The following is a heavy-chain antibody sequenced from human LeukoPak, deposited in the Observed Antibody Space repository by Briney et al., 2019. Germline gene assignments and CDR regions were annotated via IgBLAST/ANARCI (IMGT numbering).Heavy chain of an antibody. J-gene: IGHJ6*02. V-gene: IGHV1-46*01. CDR3: ARDLSGYDYYYYYYGMDV. CDR2: INPSGGST. D-gene: IGHD5-12*01. Sequence: GASVKVSCKASGYTFTSYYMHWVRQAPGQGLEWMGIINPSGGSTSYAQKFQGRVTMTRDTSTSTVYMELSCLRSEDTAVYYCARDLSGYDYYYYYYGMDVWGQGTTVTVSS. CDR1: GYTFTSYY.